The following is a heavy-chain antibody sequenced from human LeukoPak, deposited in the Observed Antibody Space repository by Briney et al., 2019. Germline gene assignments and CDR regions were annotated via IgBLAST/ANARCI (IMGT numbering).Heavy chain of an antibody. Sequence: SETLSLTGTVSGGSISSGGYYWSWIRQHPGKGLEWIGYIHHSGSTYYNPSLKSRVIISVDTSKNQFSLKLNSVTAADTAVYYCASYGSGSYRFDPWGQGTLVTVSS. CDR1: GGSISSGGYY. CDR3: ASYGSGSYRFDP. J-gene: IGHJ5*02. V-gene: IGHV4-31*03. CDR2: IHHSGST. D-gene: IGHD3-10*01.